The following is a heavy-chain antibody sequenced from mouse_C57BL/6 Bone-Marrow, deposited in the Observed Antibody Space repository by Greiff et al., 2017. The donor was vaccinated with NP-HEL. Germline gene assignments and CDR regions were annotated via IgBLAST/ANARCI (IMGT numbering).Heavy chain of an antibody. CDR3: ARAIYDYDGPFAY. D-gene: IGHD2-4*01. J-gene: IGHJ3*01. Sequence: QVQLQQPGAELVKPGASVKLSCKASGYTFTSYWMQWVKQRPGQGLEWIGEIDPSDSYTNYNQKFKGKATLTVDTSSSTAYMQLSSLTSEDSAVYYCARAIYDYDGPFAYWGQGTLVTVSA. CDR2: IDPSDSYT. CDR1: GYTFTSYW. V-gene: IGHV1-50*01.